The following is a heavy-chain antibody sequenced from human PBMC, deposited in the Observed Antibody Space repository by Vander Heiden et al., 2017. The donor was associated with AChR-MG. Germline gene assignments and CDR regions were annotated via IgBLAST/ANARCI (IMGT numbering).Heavy chain of an antibody. Sequence: EVQLVESGGGLAQPGGSLRLSCAASGLTFSSYGMSWVRQAPGKGLEWVANIKQDGSEKYYVDSVKGRFTISRDNAKNSLYLQMNSLRAEDTAVYYCARRLITMVRGVITPLYGMDVWGQGTTVTVSS. CDR2: IKQDGSEK. CDR1: GLTFSSYG. V-gene: IGHV3-7*03. CDR3: ARRLITMVRGVITPLYGMDV. J-gene: IGHJ6*02. D-gene: IGHD3-10*01.